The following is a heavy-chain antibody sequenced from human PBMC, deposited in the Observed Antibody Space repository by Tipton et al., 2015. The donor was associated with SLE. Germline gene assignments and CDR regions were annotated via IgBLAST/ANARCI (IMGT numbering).Heavy chain of an antibody. CDR3: ARDDTDGESSGIPGDY. Sequence: GLVKPSETLSLSCAVYGGSFSGYYWSWIRQPPGKGLEWIGEINHSGSTNYNPSLKSRVTISVDTSKNQFSLKLNSVTAADTAVYYCARDDTDGESSGIPGDYWGQGTLVTVSS. V-gene: IGHV4-34*01. J-gene: IGHJ4*02. CDR2: INHSGST. D-gene: IGHD3-22*01. CDR1: GGSFSGYY.